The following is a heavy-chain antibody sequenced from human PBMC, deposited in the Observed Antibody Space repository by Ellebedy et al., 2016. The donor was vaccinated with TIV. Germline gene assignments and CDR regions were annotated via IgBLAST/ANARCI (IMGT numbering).Heavy chain of an antibody. CDR1: GFTFRDYY. CDR3: ARVLLTRTYGTAKQSFDY. V-gene: IGHV3-11*01. D-gene: IGHD1-14*01. J-gene: IGHJ4*02. Sequence: GGSLRLSXTASGFTFRDYYMSWIRQAPGKGLEWVSYISTSGDTISYAGSVKGRFTMSRDNAKNSLYLQMNSLRVEDTALYYCARVLLTRTYGTAKQSFDYWGQGTLVTVSS. CDR2: ISTSGDTI.